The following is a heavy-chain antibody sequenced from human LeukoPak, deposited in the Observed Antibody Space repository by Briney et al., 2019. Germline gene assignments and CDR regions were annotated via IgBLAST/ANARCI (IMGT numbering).Heavy chain of an antibody. CDR3: ARGGRWELPRPYAFDI. CDR1: GYTFTSYG. D-gene: IGHD1-26*01. CDR2: ISAYNGNT. V-gene: IGHV1-18*01. J-gene: IGHJ3*02. Sequence: SVKVSCKASGYTFTSYGISWVRQAPGQGLEWMGWISAYNGNTNYAQNLQGRVTMTTDTSTSTAYMELRNVRSDDTAVYYCARGGRWELPRPYAFDIWGQGTMVTVSS.